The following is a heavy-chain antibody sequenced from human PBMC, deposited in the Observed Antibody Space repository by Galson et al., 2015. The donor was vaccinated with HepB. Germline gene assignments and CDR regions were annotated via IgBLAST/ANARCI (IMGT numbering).Heavy chain of an antibody. CDR1: GYTFTSYD. J-gene: IGHJ6*03. CDR2: MNPNSGNT. CDR3: AREGRDIVVVPAATGPYYYYMDV. V-gene: IGHV1-8*01. Sequence: SVKVSCKASGYTFTSYDINWVRQATGQGLEWMGWMNPNSGNTGYAQKFQGRVTMTRNTSISTAYMELSSLRSEDTAVYYCAREGRDIVVVPAATGPYYYYMDVWGKGTTVTVSS. D-gene: IGHD2-2*01.